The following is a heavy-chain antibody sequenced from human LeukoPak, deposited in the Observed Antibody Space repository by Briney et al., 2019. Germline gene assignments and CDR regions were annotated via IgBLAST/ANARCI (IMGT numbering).Heavy chain of an antibody. V-gene: IGHV3-30*02. J-gene: IGHJ5*02. D-gene: IGHD1-26*01. CDR1: GFTFSSYG. Sequence: PGGSLRLSCAASGFTFSSYGMHWVRPAPGKGLEWVAYIQYDGSNQQYADSVKGRFTISRDNSKNTLYLQMNSLRAEDTAVYYCARNKEIEVGDNRLQWFDPWGQGTLVTVSS. CDR2: IQYDGSNQ. CDR3: ARNKEIEVGDNRLQWFDP.